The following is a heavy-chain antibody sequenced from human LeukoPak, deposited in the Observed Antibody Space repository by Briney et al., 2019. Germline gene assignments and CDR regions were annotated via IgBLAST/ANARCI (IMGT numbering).Heavy chain of an antibody. D-gene: IGHD3-22*01. Sequence: SETLSLTCAVYGGSFSGYYWSWIRQPPGKGLEWIGEINHSGSTNYNPSLKSRVTISVDTSKNQFSLKLSSVTAADTAVYYCARPKPYYYDSSGYFDAFDMWGQGTMVTVSS. V-gene: IGHV4-34*01. CDR2: INHSGST. J-gene: IGHJ3*02. CDR1: GGSFSGYY. CDR3: ARPKPYYYDSSGYFDAFDM.